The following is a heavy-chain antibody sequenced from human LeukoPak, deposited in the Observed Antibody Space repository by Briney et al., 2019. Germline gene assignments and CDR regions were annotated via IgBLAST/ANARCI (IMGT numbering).Heavy chain of an antibody. J-gene: IGHJ4*02. V-gene: IGHV3-21*01. CDR3: AKSEHSSSSFDY. D-gene: IGHD6-6*01. Sequence: GGSLRLSCAAPGFAFRTYAMTWVRQAPGKGLEWVSYISSSTHIYYADSVKGRFTISRDNARNSLYLQMNSLRAEDTAIYYCAKSEHSSSSFDYWGQGTLVTVSS. CDR2: ISSSTHI. CDR1: GFAFRTYA.